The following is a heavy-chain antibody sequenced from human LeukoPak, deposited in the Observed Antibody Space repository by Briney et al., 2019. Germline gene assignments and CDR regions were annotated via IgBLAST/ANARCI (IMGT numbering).Heavy chain of an antibody. J-gene: IGHJ6*02. CDR1: GFTFSSYS. CDR2: ISSSSSYI. V-gene: IGHV3-21*01. D-gene: IGHD6-19*01. Sequence: PGGSLRLSCAASGFTFSSYSMIWVRQAPGKGLEWVSSISSSSSYIYYADSVKGRFTISRDNAKNSLYLQMNSLRAEDTAVYYCAMGIAVAGPNYYYYGMDVWGQGTTVTVSS. CDR3: AMGIAVAGPNYYYYGMDV.